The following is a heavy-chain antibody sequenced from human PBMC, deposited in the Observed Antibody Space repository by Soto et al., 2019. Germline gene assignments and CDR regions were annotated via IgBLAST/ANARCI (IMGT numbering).Heavy chain of an antibody. V-gene: IGHV3-30*18. J-gene: IGHJ4*02. D-gene: IGHD6-13*01. CDR2: ISYEGSEN. CDR1: GLTFSNNG. Sequence: QVHLVESGGGVVQPGRSLRLSCAASGLTFSNNGMHWVRQAPGKGLEWMGVISYEGSENYYAGSVKGRVTISRDNPKNTLYLQMDTLRAEDTAIYYCVKDKGAAAGFDYWGQGILVTVSS. CDR3: VKDKGAAAGFDY.